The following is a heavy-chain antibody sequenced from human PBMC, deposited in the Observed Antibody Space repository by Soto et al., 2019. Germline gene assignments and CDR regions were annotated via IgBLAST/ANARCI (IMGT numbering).Heavy chain of an antibody. D-gene: IGHD4-17*01. CDR3: ARGATVTHYDY. CDR2: GSYSGTT. CDR1: GVSVSSGSFY. J-gene: IGHJ4*02. Sequence: QVQLQESGPGLVKPSETLSLTCTVSGVSVSSGSFYWAWIRQPPGKGLEWIGFGSYSGTTNYKPSHKSRVTISVDTSRSQISLKVSSLTAADTAVYYCARGATVTHYDYWGQGTLVTVSS. V-gene: IGHV4-61*01.